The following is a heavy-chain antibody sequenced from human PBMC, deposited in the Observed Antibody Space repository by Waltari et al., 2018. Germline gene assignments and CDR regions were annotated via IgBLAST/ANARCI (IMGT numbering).Heavy chain of an antibody. V-gene: IGHV3-7*01. J-gene: IGHJ6*02. CDR3: VRDDDGGMGAV. CDR2: RYQDGTVI. Sequence: EVQLVESGGGLVQPGGSLRLSCAASGFTFSRFWMSWVRQAPGKGLEGVANRYQDGTVINIVDSGKGRFTTSRDNARNSLYLQMNSLRVDDTAVYYCVRDDDGGMGAVWGQGTTVTVSS. CDR1: GFTFSRFW. D-gene: IGHD3-16*01.